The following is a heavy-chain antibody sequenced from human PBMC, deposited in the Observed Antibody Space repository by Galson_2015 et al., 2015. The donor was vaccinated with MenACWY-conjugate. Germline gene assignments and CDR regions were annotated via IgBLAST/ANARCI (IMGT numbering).Heavy chain of an antibody. CDR1: GGPITSLF. J-gene: IGHJ3*02. D-gene: IGHD1-26*01. CDR3: ARWEASLNAFDI. V-gene: IGHV4-59*01. Sequence: SGDLFLTRPVSGGPITSLFWKWDRAAPGEGMEGSGYVHHTGSTSYRPSLRSRVTMSVDTSNSHFSLKQSSVTAADTAVYYCARWEASLNAFDIWGRGTMVTVSS. CDR2: VHHTGST.